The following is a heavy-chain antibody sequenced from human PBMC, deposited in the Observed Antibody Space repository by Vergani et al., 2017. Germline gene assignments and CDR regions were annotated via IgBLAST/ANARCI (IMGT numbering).Heavy chain of an antibody. CDR1: GFTFSSYW. CDR2: INSDGSST. CDR3: AKDNPIRFLEIDY. D-gene: IGHD3-3*01. V-gene: IGHV3-74*01. Sequence: EVQLVESGGGLVQPGGSLRLSCAASGFTFSSYWMHWVRQAPGKGLVWVSRINSDGSSTSYADSVKGRFTISRDNAKNTLYLQMNSLRAEDTAVYYCAKDNPIRFLEIDYWGQGTLVTVSS. J-gene: IGHJ4*02.